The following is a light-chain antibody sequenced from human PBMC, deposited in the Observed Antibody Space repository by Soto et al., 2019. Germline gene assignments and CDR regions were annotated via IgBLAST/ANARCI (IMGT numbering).Light chain of an antibody. CDR2: DTS. CDR3: QQRFSWPPT. V-gene: IGKV3-11*01. Sequence: EIGLTQSPATLSLSPGERATLSCRASQSVSRYLAWYQQKPGQAPRLVIHDTSTRATGVPDTFSGSGSGTEFTLTISSLEPEDFVMYYCQQRFSWPPTFGGGIHVEIK. CDR1: QSVSRY. J-gene: IGKJ4*01.